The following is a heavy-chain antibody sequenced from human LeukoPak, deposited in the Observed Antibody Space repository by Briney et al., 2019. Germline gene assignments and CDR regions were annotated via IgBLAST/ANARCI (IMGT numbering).Heavy chain of an antibody. J-gene: IGHJ4*02. CDR1: GGSISSYY. V-gene: IGHV4-59*01. CDR3: ARDGYSDSSGYDYPPSV. Sequence: SSETLSLTCTVSGGSISSYYWSWIRQPPGKGLEWIGYMSHNGRSSYNPSLRSRVTISVDASKKQFSLKLSSVTAADTAVHYCARDGYSDSSGYDYPPSVWGQGTLVTVSS. D-gene: IGHD3-22*01. CDR2: MSHNGRS.